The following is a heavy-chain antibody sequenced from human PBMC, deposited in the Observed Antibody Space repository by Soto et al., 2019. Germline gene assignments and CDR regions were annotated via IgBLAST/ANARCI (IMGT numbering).Heavy chain of an antibody. CDR2: INHVGGT. J-gene: IGHJ5*02. CDR3: VRIRYQLPSSVLWLDP. Sequence: SETLSLTCAVYGGFLSESYWTWIRQPPGKGLEWIGEINHVGGTNYNPSLKSRVTMPVDTSQNQFSLRLISVTAADTAMYFCVRIRYQLPSSVLWLDPWGQGTPVTVSS. V-gene: IGHV4-34*01. D-gene: IGHD3-16*01. CDR1: GGFLSESY.